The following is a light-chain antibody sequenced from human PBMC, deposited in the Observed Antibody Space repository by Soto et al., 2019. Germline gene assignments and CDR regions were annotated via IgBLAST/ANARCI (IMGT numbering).Light chain of an antibody. Sequence: AIQLTQSPSSLSASVGDRVTITCRASQGISSYLAWYQQKPGKAPKLLIYEASSLQSGVPSRFSGSGSGTEFAPTISGLQPDDFASYYCQQYNSYPITFGQGTRLEIK. J-gene: IGKJ5*01. CDR1: QGISSY. CDR3: QQYNSYPIT. V-gene: IGKV1-13*02. CDR2: EAS.